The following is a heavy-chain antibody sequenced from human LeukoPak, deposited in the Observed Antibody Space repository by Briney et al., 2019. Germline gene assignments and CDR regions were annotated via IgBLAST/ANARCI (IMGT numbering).Heavy chain of an antibody. D-gene: IGHD1-26*01. CDR1: GGSISSSSYY. J-gene: IGHJ5*02. Sequence: SETLSLTCTVSGGSISSSSYYWAWIRQPPGMGLEWIGSIYYSGNTYYNPSLKSRITLSVDTSKNQFSLKLSSVTAADSAVYYCARRNSGNYYGLFDPWGQGTLVTVSS. CDR3: ARRNSGNYYGLFDP. V-gene: IGHV4-39*01. CDR2: IYYSGNT.